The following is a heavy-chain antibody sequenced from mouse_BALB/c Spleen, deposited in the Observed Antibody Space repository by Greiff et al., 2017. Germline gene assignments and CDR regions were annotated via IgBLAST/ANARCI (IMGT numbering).Heavy chain of an antibody. Sequence: EVQLQQSGAELVKPGASVKLSCTASGFNIKDTYMHWVKQRPEQGLEWIGRIDPANGNTKYDPKFQGQATITADTSSNTAYLQLSSLTSEDTAVYYCAYGNYALAYWGQGTLVTVSA. J-gene: IGHJ3*01. D-gene: IGHD2-1*01. V-gene: IGHV14-3*02. CDR2: IDPANGNT. CDR1: GFNIKDTY. CDR3: AYGNYALAY.